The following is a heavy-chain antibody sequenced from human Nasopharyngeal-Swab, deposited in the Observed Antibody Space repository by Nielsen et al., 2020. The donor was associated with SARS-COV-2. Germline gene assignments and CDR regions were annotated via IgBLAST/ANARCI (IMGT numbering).Heavy chain of an antibody. J-gene: IGHJ2*01. CDR3: ARIAVAALNDWYFDL. CDR2: IYYSGST. D-gene: IGHD6-19*01. CDR1: GGSISSYY. V-gene: IGHV4-59*01. Sequence: SETLSLTCTVSGGSISSYYWSWIRQPPGKGLEWIGYIYYSGSTNYNPSLKSRVTISVDTSKNQFSLKLSSVTAADTAAYYCARIAVAALNDWYFDLWGRGTLVTVSS.